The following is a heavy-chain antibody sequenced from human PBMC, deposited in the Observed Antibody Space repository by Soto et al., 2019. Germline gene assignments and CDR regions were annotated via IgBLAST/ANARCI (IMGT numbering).Heavy chain of an antibody. D-gene: IGHD5-18*01. CDR1: GYTFTSYD. CDR3: ARGSRIQLWLTPYYGMDV. J-gene: IGHJ6*02. V-gene: IGHV1-8*01. CDR2: MNPNSGNT. Sequence: QVQLVQSGAEVKKPWASVKVSCKASGYTFTSYDINWVRQATGQGLEWMGWMNPNSGNTGYAQKFQGRVTMTRNTSISTAYMELSSLRSEDTAVYYCARGSRIQLWLTPYYGMDVWGQGTTVTVSS.